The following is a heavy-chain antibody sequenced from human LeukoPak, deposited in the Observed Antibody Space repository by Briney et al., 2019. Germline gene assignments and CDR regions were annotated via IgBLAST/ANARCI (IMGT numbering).Heavy chain of an antibody. J-gene: IGHJ4*02. CDR2: IYYSGST. D-gene: IGHD5-18*01. CDR1: GVSISSYY. CDR3: ARVKKGVLWSDTYFDY. Sequence: SETLSLTCTVSGVSISSYYWSWIRQPPGKGLEWIGYIYYSGSTNYNPSLKSRVTISVDTSKNQFSLKLSSVTAADTAVYYCARVKKGVLWSDTYFDYWGQGTLVTVSS. V-gene: IGHV4-59*01.